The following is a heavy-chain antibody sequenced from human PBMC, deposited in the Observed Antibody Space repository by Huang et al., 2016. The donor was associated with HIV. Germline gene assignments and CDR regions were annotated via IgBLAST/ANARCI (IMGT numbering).Heavy chain of an antibody. CDR2: IHYSEST. CDR1: GGAISSTSYY. D-gene: IGHD3-3*01. Sequence: QVQLQESGPGLVKPSETLSLTCTVSGGAISSTSYYWGWIRQPPGKGLEWIGRIHYSESTFYKSSLKSRVIISVDTSKNQFSLKLSSVTAADTAVYYCARHSDDFWSGSSYFDDWGQGTLVTVSS. V-gene: IGHV4-39*01. CDR3: ARHSDDFWSGSSYFDD. J-gene: IGHJ4*02.